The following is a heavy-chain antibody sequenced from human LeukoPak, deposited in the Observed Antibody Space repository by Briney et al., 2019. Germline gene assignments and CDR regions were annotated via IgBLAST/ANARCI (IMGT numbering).Heavy chain of an antibody. CDR1: GGSFSGHY. CDR3: ARAHTPLRSDYYYYLDV. V-gene: IGHV4-4*07. Sequence: SETLSPTCTVSGGSFSGHYWTWIRQPAGRGLEFIGRVYITGPTNYNASLLGRVTMSVDTSKSQFSLNLTSVTAADTAVYYCARAHTPLRSDYYYYLDVWGKGTTVTVS. CDR2: VYITGPT. D-gene: IGHD5-18*01. J-gene: IGHJ6*03.